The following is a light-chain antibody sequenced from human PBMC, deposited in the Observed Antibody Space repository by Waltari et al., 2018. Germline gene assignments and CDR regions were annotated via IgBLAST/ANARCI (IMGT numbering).Light chain of an antibody. CDR1: HSITIW. CDR3: QQYNTYPWT. CDR2: RAS. J-gene: IGKJ1*01. V-gene: IGKV1-5*03. Sequence: DIQMTQSPSTLSASVGDRITITCRASHSITIWLAWYQQKPGEAPKLLIFRASSLESGVPSRLSGSGSGTEFTLTISSLQSDDFATYYCQQYNTYPWTFGQGTKVEIK.